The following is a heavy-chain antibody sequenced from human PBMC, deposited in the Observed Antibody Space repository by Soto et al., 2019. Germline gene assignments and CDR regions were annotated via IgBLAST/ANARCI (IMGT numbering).Heavy chain of an antibody. CDR2: MYNTGGT. CDR1: GGSFSGYY. J-gene: IGHJ6*02. Sequence: SETLSLTCAVYGGSFSGYYWSWIRQPPGKGLEWIGDMYNTGGTVYNPSFKSRVTISVDTSKNQFSLKLNSVTAADTAVYYCARDLWGYCGTDCYPLDVWGQGTTVTVSS. V-gene: IGHV4-59*01. CDR3: ARDLWGYCGTDCYPLDV. D-gene: IGHD2-21*02.